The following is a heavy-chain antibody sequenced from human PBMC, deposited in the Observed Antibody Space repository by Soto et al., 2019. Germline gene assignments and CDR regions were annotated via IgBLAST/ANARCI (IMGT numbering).Heavy chain of an antibody. J-gene: IGHJ4*02. V-gene: IGHV3-48*03. CDR3: ARAVYGGYYDY. D-gene: IGHD3-22*01. Sequence: EVQLVESGGGLVQPGGSLRLSCAASGFTFSSYEMKWVRQAPGKGLYWVAYISSSGSTIYYADSVKGRFTISRDNAKNSLYLQMNSPRAEDTAVYYCARAVYGGYYDYWGQGTLVTVSS. CDR1: GFTFSSYE. CDR2: ISSSGSTI.